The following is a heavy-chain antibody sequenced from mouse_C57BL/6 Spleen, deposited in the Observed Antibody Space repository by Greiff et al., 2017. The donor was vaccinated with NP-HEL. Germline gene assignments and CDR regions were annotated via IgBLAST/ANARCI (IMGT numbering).Heavy chain of an antibody. CDR2: ISYSGST. Sequence: EVKLEESGPGMVKPSQSLSLTCTVTGYSITSGYDWHWIRHFPGNKLEWIGYISYSGSTNYNPSLKSRISITHDTSNNHFFLKLNSVTTEYTATYYFARGGLAQAMDYWGQGTSVTVSS. J-gene: IGHJ4*01. D-gene: IGHD3-3*01. CDR3: ARGGLAQAMDY. V-gene: IGHV3-1*01. CDR1: GYSITSGYD.